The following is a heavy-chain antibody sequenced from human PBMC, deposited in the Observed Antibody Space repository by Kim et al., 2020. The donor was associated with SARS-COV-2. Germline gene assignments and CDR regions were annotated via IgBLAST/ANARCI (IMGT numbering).Heavy chain of an antibody. Sequence: GGSLRLSCAASGFTFSSYGMHWVRQAPGKGLEWVAVISSDGSNKYYADSVKGRFTISRDTSKNTLYLQMTSLGAEDTAVYYCARGYYGSGSFLYYFDYW. CDR1: GFTFSSYG. V-gene: IGHV3-33*05. CDR2: ISSDGSNK. J-gene: IGHJ4*01. D-gene: IGHD3-10*01. CDR3: ARGYYGSGSFLYYFDY.